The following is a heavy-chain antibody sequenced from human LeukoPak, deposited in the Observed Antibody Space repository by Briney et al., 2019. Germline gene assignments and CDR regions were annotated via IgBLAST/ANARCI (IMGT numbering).Heavy chain of an antibody. V-gene: IGHV3-30*04. J-gene: IGHJ4*02. CDR2: ISYDGSHK. Sequence: GRTLRLSCAASRFTFSSSAMHWVRQAPGKGLEWVAVISYDGSHKYYADSVKGRFTISRDNSKNTLYLRMNSLRAEDTAVYYCAKDRNSGSYPRPSDYWGQGTLVTVSS. CDR1: RFTFSSSA. D-gene: IGHD1-26*01. CDR3: AKDRNSGSYPRPSDY.